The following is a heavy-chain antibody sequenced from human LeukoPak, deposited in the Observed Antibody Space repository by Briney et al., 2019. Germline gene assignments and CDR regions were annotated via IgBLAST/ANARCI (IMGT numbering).Heavy chain of an antibody. CDR2: IYYTGTT. J-gene: IGHJ5*02. Sequence: SETLSLTCAVYGGSFSGYYWGWIRQPPGKGLEWIGTIYYTGTTYSNPSLKSRVTISVDTSKNHFSLKLTSVTAADTAVYFCATQGPVAASSWGQGTLVTVTS. D-gene: IGHD6-19*01. CDR1: GGSFSGYY. CDR3: ATQGPVAASS. V-gene: IGHV4-39*01.